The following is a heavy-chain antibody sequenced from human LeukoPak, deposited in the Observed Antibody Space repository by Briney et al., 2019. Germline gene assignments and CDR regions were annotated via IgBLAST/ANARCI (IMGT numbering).Heavy chain of an antibody. D-gene: IGHD2-15*01. CDR1: GFTYSSYA. CDR2: IGGGGVRT. Sequence: GGSLRLSCVASGFTYSSYAMSWVRQAPGKGLEWVSSIGGGGVRTDYADSVKGRFTISRDNSKNTLYLQMSSLRAEDTALYYCAKLPGYCSGGTCQDAFDVWGQGTVVTVSS. V-gene: IGHV3-23*01. J-gene: IGHJ3*01. CDR3: AKLPGYCSGGTCQDAFDV.